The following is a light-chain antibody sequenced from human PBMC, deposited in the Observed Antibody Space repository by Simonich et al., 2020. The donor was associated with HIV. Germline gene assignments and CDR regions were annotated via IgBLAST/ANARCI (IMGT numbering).Light chain of an antibody. J-gene: IGKJ1*01. V-gene: IGKV1-39*01. CDR1: QSISIY. CDR2: AAS. Sequence: DIQMTQSPSSLSASVGDRVTITCRESQSISIYLNWYQQKPGKAPKLLIYAASSLQSGVPSRFSGSGSGTDFTLTISSLQPEDFATYYCQQSFSAPRTFGPGTKVEIK. CDR3: QQSFSAPRT.